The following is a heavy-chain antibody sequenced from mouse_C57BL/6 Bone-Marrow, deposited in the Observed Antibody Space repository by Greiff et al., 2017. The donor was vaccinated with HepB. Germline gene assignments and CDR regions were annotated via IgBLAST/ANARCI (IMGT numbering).Heavy chain of an antibody. CDR2: IRSKSSNYAT. Sequence: EPGGGLVQPKGSLKLSCAASGFTFNTYAMHWVRQAPGKGLEWVARIRSKSSNYATYYSDSVKDRFIITRDDSQSMLYLQMNNLKTEDTAMYYCVVTTGSSMDYWGQGTSVTVSS. J-gene: IGHJ4*01. V-gene: IGHV10-3*01. D-gene: IGHD1-1*01. CDR3: VVTTGSSMDY. CDR1: GFTFNTYA.